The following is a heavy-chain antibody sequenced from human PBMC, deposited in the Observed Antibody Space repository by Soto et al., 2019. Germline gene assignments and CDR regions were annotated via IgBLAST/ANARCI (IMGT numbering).Heavy chain of an antibody. D-gene: IGHD3-22*01. CDR3: AIGGVGSSGYYYGYYYYGMDV. Sequence: SETLSLTCTVSGGSISSYYWSWIRQPPGKGLEWIGYIYYSGSTNYNPSLKGRVTISVDTSKNQFSLKLSSVTAADTAVYYCAIGGVGSSGYYYGYYYYGMDVWGQGTTVTVSS. J-gene: IGHJ6*02. CDR2: IYYSGST. V-gene: IGHV4-59*01. CDR1: GGSISSYY.